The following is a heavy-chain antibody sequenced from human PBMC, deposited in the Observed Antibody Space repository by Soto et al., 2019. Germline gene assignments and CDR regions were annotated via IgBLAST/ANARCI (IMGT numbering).Heavy chain of an antibody. J-gene: IGHJ4*02. CDR2: IYYSGST. CDR3: ARSRDGYNDFDY. CDR1: GGSISSSSYY. Sequence: SETLSLTCTVSGGSISSSSYYWGWIRQPPGKGLERIGSIYYSGSTYYNPSLKSRVTISVDTSKNQFSLKLSSVTAADTAVYYCARSRDGYNDFDYWGQGTLVTVSS. D-gene: IGHD5-12*01. V-gene: IGHV4-39*01.